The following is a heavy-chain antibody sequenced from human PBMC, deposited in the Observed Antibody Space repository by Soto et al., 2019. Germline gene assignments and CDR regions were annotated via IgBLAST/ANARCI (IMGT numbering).Heavy chain of an antibody. CDR2: ISSSSSTI. CDR3: ARLPEHGEQRDWYAP. J-gene: IGHJ5*01. Sequence: GGSLRLSCAASGFTFSSYSTNWVRQAPGKGLEWVSYISSSSSTIYYADSVKGRFTISRDNAKNSLYLQMNSLRAEDTAVYYCARLPEHGEQRDWYAPWARGTLVTGSA. V-gene: IGHV3-48*01. D-gene: IGHD1-1*01. CDR1: GFTFSSYS.